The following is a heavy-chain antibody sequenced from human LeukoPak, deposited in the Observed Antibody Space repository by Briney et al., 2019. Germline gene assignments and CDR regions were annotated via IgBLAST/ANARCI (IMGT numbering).Heavy chain of an antibody. Sequence: ASVKVSCKVSGYNLTELSMHWVRQAPGKGLEWMGGFDPEDGETIYAQKFQGRVTMTEDTSTDTAYMELSSLRSEDTAVYYCATDIEGRVAAAGRLYYYYYGMDVWGQGTTVTVSS. J-gene: IGHJ6*02. CDR2: FDPEDGET. CDR3: ATDIEGRVAAAGRLYYYYYGMDV. V-gene: IGHV1-24*01. D-gene: IGHD6-13*01. CDR1: GYNLTELS.